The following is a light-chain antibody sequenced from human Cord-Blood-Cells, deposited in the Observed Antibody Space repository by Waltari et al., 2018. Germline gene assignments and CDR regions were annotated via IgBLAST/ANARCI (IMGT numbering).Light chain of an antibody. CDR3: MQALQTPYS. V-gene: IGKV2-28*01. J-gene: IGKJ2*03. CDR2: WGS. CDR1: PCLLHSNGYNY. Sequence: DIVMTQSPLSLPVTPGEPAPISCRSSPCLLHSNGYNYLDWYLQKPGQSPQLLIYWGSNRASGVPDRFSGSGSGTDFTLKISRVEAEDVGVYYCMQALQTPYSFGQGTKLEIK.